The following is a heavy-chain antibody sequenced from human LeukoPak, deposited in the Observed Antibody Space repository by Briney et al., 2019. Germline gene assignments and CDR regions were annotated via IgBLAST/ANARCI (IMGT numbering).Heavy chain of an antibody. Sequence: GGSLRLSCAASGFTFSSYAMSWVRQAPGKGLEWVSAISGSGGSTYYAGSVKGRFIISRDNSKNTLYLQMNSLRAEDTAVYYCAKDPTYYYGSGSYPDYWGQGTLVTVSS. V-gene: IGHV3-23*01. CDR3: AKDPTYYYGSGSYPDY. CDR1: GFTFSSYA. CDR2: ISGSGGST. J-gene: IGHJ4*02. D-gene: IGHD3-10*01.